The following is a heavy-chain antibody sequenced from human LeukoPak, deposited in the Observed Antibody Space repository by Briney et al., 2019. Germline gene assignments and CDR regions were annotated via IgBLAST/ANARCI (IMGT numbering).Heavy chain of an antibody. Sequence: SGPTLVNPTQTLTLTCTFSGFSLSTSGICVSWIRQPPGKALEWLARIGWDDDKYYSTSLKTRLTISKDTSKNQVVLTMTNMDPVDTATYYCARFTPYCTNGVCYTFDYWGQGALVTVSS. CDR1: GFSLSTSGIC. D-gene: IGHD2-8*01. CDR3: ARFTPYCTNGVCYTFDY. J-gene: IGHJ4*02. CDR2: IGWDDDK. V-gene: IGHV2-70*11.